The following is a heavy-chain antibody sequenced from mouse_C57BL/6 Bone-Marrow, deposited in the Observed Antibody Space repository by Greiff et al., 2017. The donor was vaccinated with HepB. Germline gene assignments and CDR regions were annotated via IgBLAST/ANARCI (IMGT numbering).Heavy chain of an antibody. J-gene: IGHJ1*03. Sequence: VKLMESGPGLVQPSQSLSITCTVSGFSLTSYGVHWVRQSPGKGLEWLGVIWRGGSTDYNAAFMSRLSITKDNSKSQVFFKMNSLQADDTAIYYCATRSTDYWYFDVWGTGTTVTVSS. CDR3: ATRSTDYWYFDV. CDR1: GFSLTSYG. V-gene: IGHV2-5*01. CDR2: IWRGGST.